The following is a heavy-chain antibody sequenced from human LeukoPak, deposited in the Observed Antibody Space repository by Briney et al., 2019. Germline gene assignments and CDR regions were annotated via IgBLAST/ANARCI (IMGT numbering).Heavy chain of an antibody. V-gene: IGHV4-39*07. CDR2: IYYSGST. Sequence: SETLSLTCTVSGGSISSSSYYWGWIRQPPGKGLEWIGSIYYSGSTYYNPSLKSRVTISVDTSKNQFSLKLSSVTAADTAVYYCARDHLGGDLDYWGQGTLVTVSS. J-gene: IGHJ4*02. CDR3: ARDHLGGDLDY. D-gene: IGHD4-17*01. CDR1: GGSISSSSYY.